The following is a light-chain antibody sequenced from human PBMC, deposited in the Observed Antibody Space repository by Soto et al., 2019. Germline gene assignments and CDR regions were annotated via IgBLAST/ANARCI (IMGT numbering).Light chain of an antibody. CDR2: DAS. J-gene: IGKJ4*01. Sequence: EIVLTQSPATLSLSPGERATLSCRASQSVSSYLAWYQQKPGQAPRLLIYDASSRATGIPARFSGSGSGTDFALTISSLEPEDFAVYYCQQRGDRSRLTFGGGTKV. CDR3: QQRGDRSRLT. CDR1: QSVSSY. V-gene: IGKV3-11*01.